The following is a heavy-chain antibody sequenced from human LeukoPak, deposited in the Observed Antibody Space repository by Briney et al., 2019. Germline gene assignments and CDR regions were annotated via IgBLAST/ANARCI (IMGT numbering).Heavy chain of an antibody. J-gene: IGHJ1*01. CDR1: GGSFSGYY. D-gene: IGHD3-22*01. CDR2: INHSGGT. V-gene: IGHV4-34*01. CDR3: ARATPAWGSGYYYRPKYFQH. Sequence: SETLSLTCAVYGGSFSGYYWSWIRQPPGKGLEWIGEINHSGGTNYNPSLKSRVTISVDTSKNQFSLKLSSVTAADTAVYYCARATPAWGSGYYYRPKYFQHWGQGTLVTVSS.